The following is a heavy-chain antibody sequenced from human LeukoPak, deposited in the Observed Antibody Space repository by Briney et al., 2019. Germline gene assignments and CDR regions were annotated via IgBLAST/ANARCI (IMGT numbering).Heavy chain of an antibody. D-gene: IGHD1-26*01. CDR3: ARGRGGGELPPYYFDY. CDR1: GYTFTSYD. J-gene: IGHJ4*02. Sequence: ASVKVSCKASGYTFTSYDINWVRQATGQGLEWMGWMNPNSGNTGYAQKFQGRVTMTRNTSISTAYMELSSLRSEDTAAYYCARGRGGGELPPYYFDYWGQGTLVTVSS. CDR2: MNPNSGNT. V-gene: IGHV1-8*01.